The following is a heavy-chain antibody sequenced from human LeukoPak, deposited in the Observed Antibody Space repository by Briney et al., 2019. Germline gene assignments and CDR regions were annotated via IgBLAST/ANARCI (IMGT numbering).Heavy chain of an antibody. CDR3: ARDPGVPAANDAFDI. CDR1: GGSISSGSYY. D-gene: IGHD2-2*01. CDR2: IYTSGST. J-gene: IGHJ3*02. Sequence: PSQTLSLTCTVSGGSISSGSYYWSWIRQPAGKGLEWIGRIYTSGSTHYNPSLKSRVTMSVDTSKNQFSLKLSSVTAADTAVYYCARDPGVPAANDAFDIWGQGTMVTVSS. V-gene: IGHV4-61*02.